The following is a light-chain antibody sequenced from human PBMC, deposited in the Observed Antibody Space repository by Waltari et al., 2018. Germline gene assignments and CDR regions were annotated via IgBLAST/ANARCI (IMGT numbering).Light chain of an antibody. CDR1: ISAVGGYNY. J-gene: IGLJ1*01. CDR2: DVS. V-gene: IGLV2-14*01. Sequence: QSAMTQPASVSGSPGQSVTISSTVTISAVGGYNYVSWYQQHPGKAPKLMIYDVSKRPSGVSNRFSGSKSGNTASLTISGLQAEDEADYYCSSYTSSSTFFGTGTKVTVL. CDR3: SSYTSSSTF.